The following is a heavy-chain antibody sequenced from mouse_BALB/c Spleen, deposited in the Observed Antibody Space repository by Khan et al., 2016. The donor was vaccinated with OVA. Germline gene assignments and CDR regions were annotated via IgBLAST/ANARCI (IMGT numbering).Heavy chain of an antibody. V-gene: IGHV9-3-1*01. D-gene: IGHD1-1*02. J-gene: IGHJ1*01. CDR2: INTYTEAP. CDR1: GYTFTNYG. CDR3: ASGGYWYFDV. Sequence: QIQLVQSGPELKKPGETVKISCKASGYTFTNYGMNWVKQAPGKGLKWMGWINTYTEAPTYADDFKGRFAFSLETSASTAYLQINNLKNEDTATYFCASGGYWYFDVWGAGTTVTVSS.